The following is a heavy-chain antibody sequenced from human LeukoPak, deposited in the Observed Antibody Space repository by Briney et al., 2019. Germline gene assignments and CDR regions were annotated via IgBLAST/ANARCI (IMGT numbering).Heavy chain of an antibody. D-gene: IGHD1/OR15-1a*01. CDR2: INNDGSIT. V-gene: IGHV3-74*01. CDR1: EFTISRYW. J-gene: IGHJ3*02. Sequence: GGSLRLSCAASEFTISRYWMHWVRQAPGKGLVWVSNINNDGSITTYADSVKGRFTISRDNVKNTLFLQMNSLGAEDTALYYCARGWNTTPRSGFDIWGLGTVVTVSS. CDR3: ARGWNTTPRSGFDI.